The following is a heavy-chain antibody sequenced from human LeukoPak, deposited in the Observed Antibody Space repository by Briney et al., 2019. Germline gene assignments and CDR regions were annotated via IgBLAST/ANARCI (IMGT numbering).Heavy chain of an antibody. CDR1: GYSISSGYY. CDR3: ARGRRYSGYEIDY. J-gene: IGHJ4*02. D-gene: IGHD5-12*01. V-gene: IGHV4-38-2*02. Sequence: SETLSLTCTVSGYSISSGYYWGWIRQPPGKGLEWIGSIYHSGSTYYNPFLKSRVTISVDTSKNQFSLKLSSVTAADTAVYYCARGRRYSGYEIDYWGQGTLVTVSS. CDR2: IYHSGST.